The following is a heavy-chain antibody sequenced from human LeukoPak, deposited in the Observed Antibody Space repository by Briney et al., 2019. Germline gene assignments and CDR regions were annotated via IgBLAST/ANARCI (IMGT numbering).Heavy chain of an antibody. CDR1: GFTFSNAW. Sequence: GGSLRLSCAASGFTFSNAWMSWVRQAPGEGLEWVGRIKSKTDGGSTDYAARVKGRFTISRDDSKNTLYLQMNSLKTEDTAVYYCTTRNPNDYGAIVDYWGQGTLVTVSS. D-gene: IGHD4-17*01. J-gene: IGHJ4*02. V-gene: IGHV3-15*01. CDR2: IKSKTDGGST. CDR3: TTRNPNDYGAIVDY.